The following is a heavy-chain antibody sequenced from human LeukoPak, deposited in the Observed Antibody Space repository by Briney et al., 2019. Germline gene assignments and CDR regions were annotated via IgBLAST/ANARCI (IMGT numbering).Heavy chain of an antibody. CDR2: IYYRGNT. J-gene: IGHJ6*03. CDR3: AKVGSDDHYMDV. CDR1: GDSISGYY. Sequence: SETLSLTCTVSGDSISGYYWSWIGQSPGKGLEWIGYIYYRGNTNYNPSLKSRVTISIDTSKNQFSLRLSSVTTADTAIYYCAKVGSDDHYMDVWGKGTTVTVS. V-gene: IGHV4-59*01. D-gene: IGHD6-25*01.